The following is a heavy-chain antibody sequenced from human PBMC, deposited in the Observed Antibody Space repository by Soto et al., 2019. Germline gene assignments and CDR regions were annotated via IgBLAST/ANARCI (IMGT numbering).Heavy chain of an antibody. CDR3: ARDGVGPFDY. CDR2: TSYSGNT. CDR1: GGSASSYQ. V-gene: IGHV4-59*02. D-gene: IGHD1-26*01. J-gene: IGHJ4*02. Sequence: PSETLSLTCTISGGSASSYQWSWIRQPPGKGLEWIGLTSYSGNTVYNPSLKSRVAFSVDTSKNHFSLTLTSVTAADTAVYYCARDGVGPFDYWGQGTLVTVSS.